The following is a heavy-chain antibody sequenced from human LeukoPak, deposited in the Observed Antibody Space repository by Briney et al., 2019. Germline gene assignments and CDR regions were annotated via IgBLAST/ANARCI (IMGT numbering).Heavy chain of an antibody. V-gene: IGHV3-33*01. Sequence: PGGSLRLSCAASEFTFSSHAMHWVRQAPGKGLEWVAVIWYDGINKYYADSVKGRFTISRDNPKNTLYLQMNSLRAEDTAVYYCARDAAELYYYDRSRYPKLVFDYWGQGTLVTVSS. CDR3: ARDAAELYYYDRSRYPKLVFDY. J-gene: IGHJ4*02. CDR2: IWYDGINK. D-gene: IGHD3-22*01. CDR1: EFTFSSHA.